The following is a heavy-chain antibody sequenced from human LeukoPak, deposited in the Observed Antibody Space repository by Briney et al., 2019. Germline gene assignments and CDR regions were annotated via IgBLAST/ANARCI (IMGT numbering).Heavy chain of an antibody. CDR3: ARSLGSGSYSYSFDY. J-gene: IGHJ4*02. Sequence: SETLSLTCSVSGGSISSGGFYWSWIRQHPGKGLEWIGHVHYSGTTYYDPSLKSRVTMSIDMSENQFSLKLTSVTAADTGVYHCARSLGSGSYSYSFDYWGQGTLVTVSS. CDR2: VHYSGTT. D-gene: IGHD1-26*01. V-gene: IGHV4-31*03. CDR1: GGSISSGGFY.